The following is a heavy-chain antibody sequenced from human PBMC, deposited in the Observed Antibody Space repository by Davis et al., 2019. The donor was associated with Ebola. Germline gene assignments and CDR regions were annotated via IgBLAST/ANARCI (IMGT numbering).Heavy chain of an antibody. V-gene: IGHV3-48*04. CDR1: GFTFSRYS. CDR2: ISWNSGSI. D-gene: IGHD3-16*02. CDR3: ASYQSGAMDV. Sequence: GESLKISCVASGFTFSRYSVDWVRQAPGKGLEWVSGISWNSGSIGYADSVKGRFTISRDNAKNSLYLQMNSLRAEDTAVYYCASYQSGAMDVWGKGTTVTVSS. J-gene: IGHJ6*04.